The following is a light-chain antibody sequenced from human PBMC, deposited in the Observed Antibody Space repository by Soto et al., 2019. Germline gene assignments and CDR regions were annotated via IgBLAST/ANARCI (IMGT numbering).Light chain of an antibody. CDR3: SSYTSSSTLHV. CDR2: DVS. V-gene: IGLV2-14*03. J-gene: IGLJ1*01. Sequence: QSALTQPASVSGSPGQSVTISCTGTSSDVGGYNYVSWYQQHPGKAPKLMIYDVSNRPSGVSNRFSGSKSDNTASLTISGLQAEDEAHYYCSSYTSSSTLHVFGTGTKLTVL. CDR1: SSDVGGYNY.